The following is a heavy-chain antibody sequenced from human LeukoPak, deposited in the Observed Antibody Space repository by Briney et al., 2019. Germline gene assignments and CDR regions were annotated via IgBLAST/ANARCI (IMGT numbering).Heavy chain of an antibody. CDR2: IIPILGIA. CDR3: ARSRYGGNVDH. D-gene: IGHD4-23*01. CDR1: GGTFSSYA. V-gene: IGHV1-69*04. Sequence: SVKVSCKASGGTFSSYAISWVRQAPGQGLEWMGRIIPILGIANYAQKFQGRVTITADKSTSTAYMELSSLRSEDTAVYYCARSRYGGNVDHWGQGTLVTVSS. J-gene: IGHJ4*02.